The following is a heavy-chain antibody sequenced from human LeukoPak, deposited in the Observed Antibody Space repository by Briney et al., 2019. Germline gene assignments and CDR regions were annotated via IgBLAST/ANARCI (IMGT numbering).Heavy chain of an antibody. D-gene: IGHD1-26*01. CDR3: ARGKLLFDY. V-gene: IGHV3-30-3*01. Sequence: PGGSLRLSCAASGFTFSSYAMHWVRQAPGKGLEWVAVISYDGSNKYYADSVKGRFTISRDNSKNTLYLQMNSLRAEDTAVYYCARGKLLFDYWGQGTLVTVSS. CDR2: ISYDGSNK. CDR1: GFTFSSYA. J-gene: IGHJ4*02.